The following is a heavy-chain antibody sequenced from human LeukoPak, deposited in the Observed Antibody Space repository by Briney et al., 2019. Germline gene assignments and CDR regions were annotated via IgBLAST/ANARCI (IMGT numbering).Heavy chain of an antibody. CDR2: ISGSGGST. D-gene: IGHD6-19*01. V-gene: IGHV3-23*01. Sequence: GGSLRLSCAASGFTFSSYAMSWVRQAPGKGLEWVSAISGSGGSTYYADSGKGRFTISRDNAKNSLYLQMNSLRAEDTAVYYCARVETGYSSGWYGGAFDYWGQGALVTVSS. CDR3: ARVETGYSSGWYGGAFDY. J-gene: IGHJ4*02. CDR1: GFTFSSYA.